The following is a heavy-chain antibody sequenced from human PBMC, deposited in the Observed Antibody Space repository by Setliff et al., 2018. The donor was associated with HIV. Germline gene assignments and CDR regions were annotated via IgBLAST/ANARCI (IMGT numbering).Heavy chain of an antibody. CDR3: ARTMLLPATQPFDY. Sequence: PSETLSLTCAVYGGSFSGYSWSWLRQPPGKGLEWIGEINRSGGTNYHPSLKSRLTMSVDTSKKHFSQKLSSMTAADTAVYYCARTMLLPATQPFDYWGQGTLVTVSS. CDR2: INRSGGT. D-gene: IGHD3-22*01. V-gene: IGHV4-34*01. J-gene: IGHJ4*02. CDR1: GGSFSGYS.